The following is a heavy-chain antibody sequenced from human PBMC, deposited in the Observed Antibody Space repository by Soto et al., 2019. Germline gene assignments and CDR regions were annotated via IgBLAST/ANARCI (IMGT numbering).Heavy chain of an antibody. D-gene: IGHD4-17*01. CDR1: GGSFSGYY. CDR3: ARVRKDYGLGPYYYYGMDV. CDR2: INHSGST. V-gene: IGHV4-34*01. J-gene: IGHJ6*02. Sequence: SETLSLTCAVYGGSFSGYYLRWIRQTPGKGLEWIGEINHSGSTNYNPSLKSRVTISVDTSKNQFSLKLSSVTAADTAVYYCARVRKDYGLGPYYYYGMDVWGQGTTVTVSS.